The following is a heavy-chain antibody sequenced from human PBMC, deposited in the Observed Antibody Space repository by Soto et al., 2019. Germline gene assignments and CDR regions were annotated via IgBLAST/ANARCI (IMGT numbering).Heavy chain of an antibody. D-gene: IGHD3-22*01. Sequence: GESLKISCAASGFTFSSYAMHWVRQAPGKGLEWVAVISYDGSNKYYADSVKGRFTISRDNSKNTLYLQMNSLRAEDTAVYYCARGRSFNYDSSGYYGPFDYWGQGTLVTVSS. CDR3: ARGRSFNYDSSGYYGPFDY. CDR1: GFTFSSYA. CDR2: ISYDGSNK. V-gene: IGHV3-30-3*01. J-gene: IGHJ4*02.